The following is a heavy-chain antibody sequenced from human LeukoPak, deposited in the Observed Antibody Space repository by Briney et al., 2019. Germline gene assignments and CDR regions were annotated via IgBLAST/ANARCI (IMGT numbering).Heavy chain of an antibody. CDR1: GGSFSGYY. Sequence: SETLSLTCAVYGGSFSGYYWSWIRQPPGKGLEWIGEINHSGSTNYNPSLKSRVTISVDTSKNRFSLKLSSVTAADTAVYYCARVLRYFALDYWGQGTLVTVSS. CDR3: ARVLRYFALDY. D-gene: IGHD3-9*01. J-gene: IGHJ4*02. CDR2: INHSGST. V-gene: IGHV4-34*01.